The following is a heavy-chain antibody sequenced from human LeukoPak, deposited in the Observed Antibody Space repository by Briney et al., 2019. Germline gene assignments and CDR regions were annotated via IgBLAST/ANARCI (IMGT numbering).Heavy chain of an antibody. CDR2: INPSGGST. D-gene: IGHD6-19*01. V-gene: IGHV1-46*01. CDR1: GYTFTSYY. Sequence: ASVKVSCKASGYTFTSYYMHWVRQAPGQGLEWMGIINPSGGSTSYAQKFQGRVTMTRDTSTSTVYMELSSLRSEDTAVYYCARGAAVAGRVMYFDYWGQGTLVTVSS. CDR3: ARGAAVAGRVMYFDY. J-gene: IGHJ4*02.